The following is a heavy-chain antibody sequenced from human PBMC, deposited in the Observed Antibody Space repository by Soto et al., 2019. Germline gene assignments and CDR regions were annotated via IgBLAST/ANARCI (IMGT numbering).Heavy chain of an antibody. D-gene: IGHD1-20*01. CDR2: TGATGRTT. CDR1: GFTFNIYA. V-gene: IGHV3-23*01. Sequence: LRLSCAASGFTFNIYAMTWVRQAPGKGLEWVSTTGATGRTTYYADSVKGRFTVSRDNSKNTLDLQMSNLRAEDTAVYYCATVHNTSRSFDYWGQGTLVTVSS. CDR3: ATVHNTSRSFDY. J-gene: IGHJ4*02.